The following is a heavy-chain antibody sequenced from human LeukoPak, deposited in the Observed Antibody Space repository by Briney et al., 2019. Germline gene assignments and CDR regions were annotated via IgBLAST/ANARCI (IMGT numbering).Heavy chain of an antibody. Sequence: PGGSLRLSCAASGFTFSSYGMHWVRQAPGKGLEWVAVISYDGSNKYYADSVKGRFTISRDNSKNTLYLQMNSLRAEDTAVYYCAKDLGSGWYLFDYWGQGTLVTVSS. CDR1: GFTFSSYG. CDR3: AKDLGSGWYLFDY. D-gene: IGHD6-19*01. CDR2: ISYDGSNK. J-gene: IGHJ4*02. V-gene: IGHV3-30*18.